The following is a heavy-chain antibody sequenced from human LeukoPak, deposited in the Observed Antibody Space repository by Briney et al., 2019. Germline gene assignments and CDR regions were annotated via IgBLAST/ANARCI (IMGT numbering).Heavy chain of an antibody. Sequence: SVKVSRKASGGTFSSYTISWVRQAPGQGLEWMGRIIPILGIANYAQKFQGRVTITADKSTSTAYMELSSLRSEDTAVYYCARDLGCSSTSCYTDFDYWGQGTLVTVSS. V-gene: IGHV1-69*04. CDR1: GGTFSSYT. J-gene: IGHJ4*02. CDR3: ARDLGCSSTSCYTDFDY. D-gene: IGHD2-2*02. CDR2: IIPILGIA.